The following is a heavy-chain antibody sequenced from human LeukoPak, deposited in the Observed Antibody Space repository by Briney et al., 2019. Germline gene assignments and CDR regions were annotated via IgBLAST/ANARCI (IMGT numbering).Heavy chain of an antibody. Sequence: ASVKVSCKASGYTFTGYYMHWVRQAPGQGLEWMGWINPNSGGTNYAQKFQGRVTMTRDTSISTAYMELRSLRSDDTAVYYCARESTGGSYPLDYYYYYMDVWGKGTTVTVSS. CDR1: GYTFTGYY. CDR3: ARESTGGSYPLDYYYYYMDV. J-gene: IGHJ6*03. D-gene: IGHD1-26*01. CDR2: INPNSGGT. V-gene: IGHV1-2*02.